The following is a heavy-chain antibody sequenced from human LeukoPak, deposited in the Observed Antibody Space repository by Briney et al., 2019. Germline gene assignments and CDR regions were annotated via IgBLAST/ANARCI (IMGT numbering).Heavy chain of an antibody. V-gene: IGHV4-34*01. CDR1: GRSFNDYY. D-gene: IGHD3-3*01. J-gene: IGHJ4*02. Sequence: PSETLSLTCAVYGRSFNDYYWSWIRQPPGKGLEWIGEINHSGSTNYNPSLKSRVTISIDTSKNQFSLKLSSVTAADTAVYYCARDQYYDFWSGYYSFDYWGQGTLVTVSS. CDR2: INHSGST. CDR3: ARDQYYDFWSGYYSFDY.